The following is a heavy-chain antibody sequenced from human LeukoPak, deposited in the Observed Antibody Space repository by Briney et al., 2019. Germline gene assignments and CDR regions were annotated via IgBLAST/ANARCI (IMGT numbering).Heavy chain of an antibody. J-gene: IGHJ4*02. D-gene: IGHD3-22*01. Sequence: GGSLRLSCAASGFTFSSYWMHWVRQAPGKGLEWVSSISGNGAHSYYADSVKGRFTISRDFSRNAVYLQMSSLRVEDTAEYCAKAVDGRGYYFERGADFWGQGTMVTVSS. V-gene: IGHV3-23*01. CDR1: GFTFSSYW. CDR3: AKAVDGRGYYFERGADF. CDR2: ISGNGAHS.